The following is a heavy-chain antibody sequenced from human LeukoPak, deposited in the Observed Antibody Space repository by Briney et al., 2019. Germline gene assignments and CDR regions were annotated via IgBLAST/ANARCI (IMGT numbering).Heavy chain of an antibody. V-gene: IGHV5-51*01. J-gene: IGHJ4*02. CDR3: ARRKRPPTSGWTY. CDR1: GYTFTTYW. Sequence: GESLKISCQGSGYTFTTYWIAWVRQVPGKGLEWMGIIYPGDSTTAYSPSFQGQVTISADKSISAAYLQWSSLRASDTAIYYCARRKRPPTSGWTYSGQATLVSVS. D-gene: IGHD6-19*01. CDR2: IYPGDSTT.